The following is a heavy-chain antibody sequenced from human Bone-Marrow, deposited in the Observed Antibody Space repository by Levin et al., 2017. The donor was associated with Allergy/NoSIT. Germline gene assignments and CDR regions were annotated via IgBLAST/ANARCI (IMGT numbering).Heavy chain of an antibody. CDR2: IDWEDDT. CDR3: ARGLGKYYGSGKDYGMDV. V-gene: IGHV2-70*01. Sequence: SGPTLVKPTETLTLTCTFSGFSLGSGEMSVHWIRQPPGKALEWLALIDWEDDTYYSTSLRTRLTISKDTSKNEVVLTMAKMDPVDTATYFCARGLGKYYGSGKDYGMDVWGRGTTVTVS. J-gene: IGHJ6*02. D-gene: IGHD3-10*01. CDR1: GFSLGSGEMS.